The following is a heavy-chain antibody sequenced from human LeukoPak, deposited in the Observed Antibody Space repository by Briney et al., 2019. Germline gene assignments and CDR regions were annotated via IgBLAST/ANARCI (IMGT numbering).Heavy chain of an antibody. CDR3: ARDATAGYSLSW. D-gene: IGHD6-13*01. V-gene: IGHV4-39*07. J-gene: IGHJ4*02. CDR2: GYYRGST. Sequence: SETLSLTCTVSGGSISGSSYYWGWIRQPPGKGLEWIGSGYYRGSTYYNPSLKGRLTISVDTAKNQFSLKLSSVTAADTAVYYCARDATAGYSLSWWGQGTLVTVSS. CDR1: GGSISGSSYY.